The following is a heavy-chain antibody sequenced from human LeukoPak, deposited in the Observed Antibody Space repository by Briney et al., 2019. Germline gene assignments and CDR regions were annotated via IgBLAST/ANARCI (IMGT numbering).Heavy chain of an antibody. CDR1: GGTFNSYG. CDR3: AAGPYDILTGYPKHYYFDY. CDR2: IIPILGTA. J-gene: IGHJ4*02. V-gene: IGHV1-69*13. Sequence: ASVKVSCKASGGTFNSYGIIWVRQAPGQGLEWMGGIIPILGTANYAQKFQGRVTITADESTSTAYMELSSLRSEDTAVYYCAAGPYDILTGYPKHYYFDYWGQGTLVTVSS. D-gene: IGHD3-9*01.